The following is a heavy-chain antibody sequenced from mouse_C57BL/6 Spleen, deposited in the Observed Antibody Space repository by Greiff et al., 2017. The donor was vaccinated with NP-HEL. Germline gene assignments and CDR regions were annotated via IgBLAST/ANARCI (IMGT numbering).Heavy chain of an antibody. CDR3: AEGGGTYYYIDY. J-gene: IGHJ2*01. D-gene: IGHD1-1*01. V-gene: IGHV1-53*01. CDR1: GYTFTSYW. Sequence: QVQLQQPGTDLVKPGASVKLSCKASGYTFTSYWMHWVKQRPGQGLEWIGNINPSNGGTNYNEKFKSKATLTVDKSSSTAYMQLSSLPSEDSAVDYCAEGGGTYYYIDYWGQGTTLTVSS. CDR2: INPSNGGT.